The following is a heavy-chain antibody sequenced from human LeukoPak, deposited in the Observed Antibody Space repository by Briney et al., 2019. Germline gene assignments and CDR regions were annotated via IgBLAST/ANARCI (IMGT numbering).Heavy chain of an antibody. J-gene: IGHJ4*02. CDR3: ARDRQNQHYDFWSGYGY. Sequence: KTGGSLRLSCAASGFTFSTYSMNWVRQAPGKGLEWVSSISSSSSYIYYADSVKGRFTISRDNAKNSLYLQMNSLRAEDTAVYYCARDRQNQHYDFWSGYGYWGQGALVTVSS. CDR2: ISSSSSYI. CDR1: GFTFSTYS. V-gene: IGHV3-21*01. D-gene: IGHD3-3*01.